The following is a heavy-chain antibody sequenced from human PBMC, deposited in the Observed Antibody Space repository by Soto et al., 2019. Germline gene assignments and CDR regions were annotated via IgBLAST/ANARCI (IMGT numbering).Heavy chain of an antibody. CDR3: TTEGEVLPT. J-gene: IGHJ5*02. CDR1: GFTFSGYA. D-gene: IGHD3-10*01. CDR2: ISGSGGST. V-gene: IGHV3-23*01. Sequence: GGSLRLSCAASGFTFSGYAMSWVRQAPGKGLEWVSAISGSGGSTYYADSVKGRFTISRDNSKNTLYLQMNSLKTEDTAVYYCTTEGEVLPTWGQGTLVTVSS.